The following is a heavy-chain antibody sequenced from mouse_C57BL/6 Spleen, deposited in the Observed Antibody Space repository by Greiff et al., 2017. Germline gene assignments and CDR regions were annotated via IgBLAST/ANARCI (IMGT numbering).Heavy chain of an antibody. J-gene: IGHJ1*03. Sequence: QVQLQQSGAELVKPGASVKLSCKASGYTFTSYWMHWVKQRPGQGLEWIGMIHPNSGSTNYNEKFKSKATLTVDKSSSTAYMQLSSLTSEDSAVYYCARCDTTVVARYFDVWGTGTTVTVSS. D-gene: IGHD1-1*01. CDR3: ARCDTTVVARYFDV. CDR1: GYTFTSYW. V-gene: IGHV1-64*01. CDR2: IHPNSGST.